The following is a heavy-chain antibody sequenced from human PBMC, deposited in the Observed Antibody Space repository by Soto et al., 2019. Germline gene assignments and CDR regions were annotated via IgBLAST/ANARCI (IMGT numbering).Heavy chain of an antibody. V-gene: IGHV4-59*01. CDR3: ARGNWYFDL. CDR2: IYYDGNT. CDR1: GGSITTYY. Sequence: QVQLQESGPGLVKPSETLSLTCTVSGGSITTYYWRWIRQPPGKGLEWIGYIYYDGNTNYNPSLKSRVTISVDTSKNQFSLKLNSVTAADTAVYYCARGNWYFDLWGRGTLVTVSS. J-gene: IGHJ2*01.